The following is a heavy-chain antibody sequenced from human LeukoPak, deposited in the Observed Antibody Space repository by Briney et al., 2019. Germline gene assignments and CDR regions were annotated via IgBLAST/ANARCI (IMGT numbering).Heavy chain of an antibody. CDR3: ARTPAAGYYGFYYYMDV. CDR1: GYTFTSYG. J-gene: IGHJ6*03. D-gene: IGHD3-10*01. CDR2: ISAYNGNT. Sequence: GASVKVSCKASGYTFTSYGISWVRQAPGQGLEWMGWISAYNGNTNYAQKLQGRVTMTTDTSTSTAYMELRSLRSDDTAVYYCARTPAAGYYGFYYYMDVWGKGTTVTISS. V-gene: IGHV1-18*01.